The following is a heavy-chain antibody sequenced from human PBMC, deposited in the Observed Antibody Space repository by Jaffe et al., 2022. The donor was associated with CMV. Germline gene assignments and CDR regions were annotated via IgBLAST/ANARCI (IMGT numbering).Heavy chain of an antibody. V-gene: IGHV1-46*01. CDR3: ARDMYYYGSGSYLGGKYNWFDP. Sequence: QVQLVQSGAEVKKPGASVKVSCKASGYTFTSYYMHWVRQAPGQGLEWMGIINPSGGSTSYAQKFQGRVTMTRDTSTSTVYMELSSLRSEDTAVYYCARDMYYYGSGSYLGGKYNWFDPWGQGTLVTVSS. CDR2: INPSGGST. D-gene: IGHD3-10*01. CDR1: GYTFTSYY. J-gene: IGHJ5*02.